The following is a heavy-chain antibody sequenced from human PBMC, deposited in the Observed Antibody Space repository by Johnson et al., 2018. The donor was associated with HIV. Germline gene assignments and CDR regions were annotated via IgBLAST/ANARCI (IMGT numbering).Heavy chain of an antibody. D-gene: IGHD2/OR15-2a*01. CDR1: GFSFSDFA. V-gene: IGHV3-30*04. CDR3: ARDREYGLAWGWTLDI. Sequence: QVQLVESGGGVVQPGRSLRLSCAASGFSFSDFAIHWVRQAPGKGLEWVAVISYDGGNKYCADSVKGRFIISRDNARNTLYLQMNSLRTEDTAVYYCARDREYGLAWGWTLDIWGQGTMVTVSS. J-gene: IGHJ3*02. CDR2: ISYDGGNK.